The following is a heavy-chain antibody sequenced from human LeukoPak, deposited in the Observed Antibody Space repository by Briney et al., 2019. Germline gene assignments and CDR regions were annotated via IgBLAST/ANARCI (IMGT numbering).Heavy chain of an antibody. CDR3: ARGNFQRYSSSWYYFDY. CDR2: INPNSGGT. Sequence: ASVKVSCKASGYTFTGYYMHWVRQAPGQGLEWTGWINPNSGGTNYAQKFQGRVTMTRDTSISTAYMELSRLRSDDTAVYYCARGNFQRYSSSWYYFDYWGQGTLVTVSS. J-gene: IGHJ4*02. V-gene: IGHV1-2*02. CDR1: GYTFTGYY. D-gene: IGHD6-13*01.